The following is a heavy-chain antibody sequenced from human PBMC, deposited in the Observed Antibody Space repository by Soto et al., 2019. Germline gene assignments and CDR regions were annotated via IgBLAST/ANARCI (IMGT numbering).Heavy chain of an antibody. J-gene: IGHJ4*02. Sequence: SVKVSCKASGFTFTSSAVQWVRQARGQRLEWIGWIVVGSGNTNYAQKFQERVTITRDMSTSTAYMELSSLRSEDTAVYYCAADIQYYDFWSGYFALWGQGTLVTVSS. CDR2: IVVGSGNT. CDR1: GFTFTSSA. CDR3: AADIQYYDFWSGYFAL. D-gene: IGHD3-3*01. V-gene: IGHV1-58*01.